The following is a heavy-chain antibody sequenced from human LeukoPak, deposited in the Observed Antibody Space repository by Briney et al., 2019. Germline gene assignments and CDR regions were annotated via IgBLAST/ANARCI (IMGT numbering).Heavy chain of an antibody. CDR3: ATSTYYYDSSGSLDY. D-gene: IGHD3-22*01. Sequence: SETLSLTCTVSGGSISSGGYYWSWTRQHPGKGLEWIGYIYYSGSTYYNPSLKSRVTISVDTSKNQFSLKLSSVTAADTAVYYCATSTYYYDSSGSLDYWGQGTLVTVSS. V-gene: IGHV4-31*03. CDR1: GGSISSGGYY. J-gene: IGHJ4*02. CDR2: IYYSGST.